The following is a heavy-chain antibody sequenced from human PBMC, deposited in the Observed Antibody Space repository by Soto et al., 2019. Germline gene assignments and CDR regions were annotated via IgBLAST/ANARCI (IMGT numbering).Heavy chain of an antibody. J-gene: IGHJ4*02. V-gene: IGHV5-10-1*01. CDR2: IDPSDSYT. CDR3: ARLYGTSYDY. D-gene: IGHD2-2*01. Sequence: GESLKISCKGSWYSFTSYWISRVRQMPGKGLEWMGRIDPSDSYTNYSPSFQGHVTISADKSISTAYLQWSSLKASDTAMYYCARLYGTSYDYWGQGTLVTVSS. CDR1: WYSFTSYW.